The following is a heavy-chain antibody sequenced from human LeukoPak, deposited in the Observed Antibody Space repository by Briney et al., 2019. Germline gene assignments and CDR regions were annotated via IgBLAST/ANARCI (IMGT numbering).Heavy chain of an antibody. Sequence: PGGSLRLSCVASGFTFSTYTMYWVRHPPGKRLEWVSIIGSSGGVIYYADSVKGRFTISRDNSKNALYLQMNSLRVEDTAVYYCAIAPNWGTHSWGQGVLVTVSS. CDR3: AIAPNWGTHS. J-gene: IGHJ4*02. D-gene: IGHD7-27*01. V-gene: IGHV3-23*01. CDR2: IGSSGGVI. CDR1: GFTFSTYT.